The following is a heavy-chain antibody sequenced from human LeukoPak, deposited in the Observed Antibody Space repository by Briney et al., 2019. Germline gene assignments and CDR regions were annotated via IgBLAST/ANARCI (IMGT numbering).Heavy chain of an antibody. CDR1: GFTFSSYA. CDR3: AKQRGYYDSSGYYRGYYFDY. CDR2: ISGSSTRT. V-gene: IGHV3-23*01. Sequence: GGSLRLSCVVSGFTFSSYAMSWVRQAPGKGLEWVSSISGSSTRTYYADSVKGRFTVSRDNPKNTLYLQMNSLRAEDTAVYYCAKQRGYYDSSGYYRGYYFDYWGQGTLVTVSS. J-gene: IGHJ4*02. D-gene: IGHD3-22*01.